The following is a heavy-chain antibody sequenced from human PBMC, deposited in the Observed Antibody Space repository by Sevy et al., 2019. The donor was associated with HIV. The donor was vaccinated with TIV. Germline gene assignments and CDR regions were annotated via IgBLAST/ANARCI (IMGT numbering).Heavy chain of an antibody. CDR3: AKDRITVIGDAFDL. CDR1: GFTFSSYA. D-gene: IGHD4-17*01. V-gene: IGHV3-23*01. Sequence: GESLKISCAASGFTFSSYAMHWVRQAPGKGLEWVSAISNSGSDTKYAGSVKGRFTISRDNSKNTLYVQMNSLSAEDTAVYYCAKDRITVIGDAFDLWGQGTMVTVS. J-gene: IGHJ3*01. CDR2: ISNSGSDT.